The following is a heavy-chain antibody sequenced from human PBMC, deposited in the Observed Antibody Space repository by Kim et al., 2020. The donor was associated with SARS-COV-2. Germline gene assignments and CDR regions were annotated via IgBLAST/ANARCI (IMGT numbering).Heavy chain of an antibody. D-gene: IGHD2-2*01. V-gene: IGHV1-18*01. J-gene: IGHJ4*02. CDR2: ISAYNGNT. CDR3: ARADIVVVPAAYYFDY. Sequence: ASVKVSCKASGYTFTSYGISWVRQAPGQGLEWMGWISAYNGNTNYAQKLQGRVTMTTDTSTSTAYMELRSLRSDDTAVYYCARADIVVVPAAYYFDYWGQGTLVTVSS. CDR1: GYTFTSYG.